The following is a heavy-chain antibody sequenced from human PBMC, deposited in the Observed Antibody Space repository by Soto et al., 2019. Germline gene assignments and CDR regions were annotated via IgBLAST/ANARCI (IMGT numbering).Heavy chain of an antibody. CDR3: AASYGSGSTHFDY. D-gene: IGHD3-10*01. J-gene: IGHJ4*02. V-gene: IGHV1-69*02. CDR2: VNPIVGMS. Sequence: QVQLVQSGAEVKKPGSSVRLSCRASGGTFNFYTINWVRQAPGQRLEWVGRVNPIVGMSSSASKFQDRVTXTXDXPTSKAYMDLTGLKSEDTAVYYCAASYGSGSTHFDYWGQGTLVTVSS. CDR1: GGTFNFYT.